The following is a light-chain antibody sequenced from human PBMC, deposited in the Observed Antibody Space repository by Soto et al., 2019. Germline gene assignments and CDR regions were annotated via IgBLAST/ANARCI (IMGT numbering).Light chain of an antibody. CDR1: QSIRHY. J-gene: IGKJ1*01. Sequence: DIQMTQSPPTLSASVGDRVTITCRASQSIRHYLAWYQQMPGKAPKLLIYGASTLQSGVPSRFSGSGSGTEFTLTIGSLQTDDFGTYFCQHHNSYSQTFGQGPKVEIK. V-gene: IGKV1-5*01. CDR2: GAS. CDR3: QHHNSYSQT.